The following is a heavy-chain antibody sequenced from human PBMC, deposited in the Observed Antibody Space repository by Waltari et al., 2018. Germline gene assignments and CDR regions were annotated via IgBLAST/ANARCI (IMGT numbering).Heavy chain of an antibody. CDR2: INPNSGGT. CDR3: ARSGYCSSTSCPMPKYYFDY. Sequence: QVQLVQSGAEVKKPGASVKVSCKASGYTFTGYYMHWVRQAPGQGLEWMGWINPNSGGTNYAQKFQGRVTMTRDTSISTAYMELSRLRSDDTAVYYCARSGYCSSTSCPMPKYYFDYWGQGTLVTVSS. D-gene: IGHD2-2*01. J-gene: IGHJ4*02. CDR1: GYTFTGYY. V-gene: IGHV1-2*02.